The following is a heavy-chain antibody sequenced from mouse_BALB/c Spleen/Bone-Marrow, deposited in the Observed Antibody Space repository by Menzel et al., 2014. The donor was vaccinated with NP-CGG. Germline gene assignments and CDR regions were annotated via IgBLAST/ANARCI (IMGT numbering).Heavy chain of an antibody. V-gene: IGHV5-17*02. Sequence: EVQVVEFGGGLVQPGGSRKLSCAASGFTFSSFGMHWVRQAPEKGLEWVAYISSGSRTIYYADTVKGRFTISRDNPKNTLFLQMTGLRSEDTAMYYCTRGGNWEDFDYWGQGTTLTVSS. CDR1: GFTFSSFG. CDR2: ISSGSRTI. J-gene: IGHJ2*01. D-gene: IGHD4-1*01. CDR3: TRGGNWEDFDY.